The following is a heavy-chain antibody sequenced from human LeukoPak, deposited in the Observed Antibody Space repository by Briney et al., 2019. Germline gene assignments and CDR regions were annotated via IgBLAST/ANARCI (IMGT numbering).Heavy chain of an antibody. CDR1: GYTFTGYY. D-gene: IGHD6-13*01. J-gene: IGHJ4*02. CDR3: ARVLSRVAAGTVGY. Sequence: GASVKVSCKASGYTFTGYYMHWVRQAPGQGLEWMGWINPNSGGTNYAQKFQGRVTMTRDTSISTAYMELSRLRSDDTAVYYCARVLSRVAAGTVGYWGQGTLVTVSS. CDR2: INPNSGGT. V-gene: IGHV1-2*02.